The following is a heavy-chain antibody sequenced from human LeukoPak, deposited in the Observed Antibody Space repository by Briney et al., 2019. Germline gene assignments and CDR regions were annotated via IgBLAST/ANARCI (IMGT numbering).Heavy chain of an antibody. Sequence: GGSLRLSCAASGFTFSSYAMSWVRQAPGKGLEWVSGIRGSGGSTYDADSVKGRFTISRDNSKNTLYLQMNSLRAEDTAVYYCAKDQEGGGATWGYWGQGTLVTVSS. CDR1: GFTFSSYA. CDR2: IRGSGGST. V-gene: IGHV3-23*01. J-gene: IGHJ4*02. CDR3: AKDQEGGGATWGY. D-gene: IGHD1-26*01.